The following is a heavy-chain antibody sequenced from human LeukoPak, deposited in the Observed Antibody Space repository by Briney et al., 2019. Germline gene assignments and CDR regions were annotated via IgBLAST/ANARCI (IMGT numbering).Heavy chain of an antibody. D-gene: IGHD1-7*01. CDR2: IYYSGST. Sequence: PSETLSLTCTVSGGSISSYYWSWIRQPPGKGLEWIGYIYYSGSTNYNPSLKSRVTISVDTSKNQFSLKLSSVTAADTAVYYCARETRWTGTTWGQGTLVTVSS. CDR3: ARETRWTGTT. V-gene: IGHV4-59*01. CDR1: GGSISSYY. J-gene: IGHJ5*02.